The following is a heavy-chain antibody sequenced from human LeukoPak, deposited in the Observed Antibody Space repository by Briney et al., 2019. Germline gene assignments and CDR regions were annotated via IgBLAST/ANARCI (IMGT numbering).Heavy chain of an antibody. CDR3: ARVDQLKSFDY. CDR1: GYTFTSYD. J-gene: IGHJ4*02. V-gene: IGHV1-8*03. D-gene: IGHD1-1*01. Sequence: ASVKVSCKASGYTFTSYDINWVRQATGQGLEWMGWMNPNSGNTGYAQKFQGRVTITRNTSISTAYMELSSLRSEDTAVVYCARVDQLKSFDYWGQGTLVTVSS. CDR2: MNPNSGNT.